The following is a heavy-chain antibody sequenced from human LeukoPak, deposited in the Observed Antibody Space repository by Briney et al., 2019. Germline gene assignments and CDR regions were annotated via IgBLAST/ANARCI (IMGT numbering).Heavy chain of an antibody. J-gene: IGHJ4*02. Sequence: GGSLRLSCAASGFTVGWHYISWVRQAPGKGLEWVSVIFSGGRTYYGDSVKGKFTISRDDSKNTVFLQMNSLRAEDTAVYYCARAPHPYCSGGNCIYFDYWGQGTLVTVSS. CDR1: GFTVGWHY. D-gene: IGHD2-15*01. V-gene: IGHV3-66*01. CDR2: IFSGGRT. CDR3: ARAPHPYCSGGNCIYFDY.